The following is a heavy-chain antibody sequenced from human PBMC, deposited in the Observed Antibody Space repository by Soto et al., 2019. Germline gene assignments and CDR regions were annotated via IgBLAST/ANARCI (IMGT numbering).Heavy chain of an antibody. Sequence: EVQLLESGGGLVQPGGSLRLSCAASGFTFNNYAMTWVRQAPGKGLEWVSAISGGGDTTPYADSVKGRFTVSGDGSKNTRNRQMRTLKPGDTALYYCPKGRAGSGSLPPRVNFWGRGPLVTVSS. J-gene: IGHJ4*02. D-gene: IGHD3-10*01. CDR3: PKGRAGSGSLPPRVNF. CDR1: GFTFNNYA. CDR2: ISGGGDTT. V-gene: IGHV3-23*01.